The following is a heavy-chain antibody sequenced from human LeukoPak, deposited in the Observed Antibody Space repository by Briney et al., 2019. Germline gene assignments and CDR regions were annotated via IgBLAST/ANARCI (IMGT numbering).Heavy chain of an antibody. CDR1: GFTFSSYA. D-gene: IGHD5-12*01. J-gene: IGHJ4*02. CDR3: AKDRGYSGYDSFDY. Sequence: GGSLRLSCAASGFTFSSYAMIWLRQAPGKGLEWVSAISGSGGSTYYADSVKGRFTISRDNSKNTLYLQMNSLRAEDTAVYYCAKDRGYSGYDSFDYWGQGTLVTVSS. V-gene: IGHV3-23*01. CDR2: ISGSGGST.